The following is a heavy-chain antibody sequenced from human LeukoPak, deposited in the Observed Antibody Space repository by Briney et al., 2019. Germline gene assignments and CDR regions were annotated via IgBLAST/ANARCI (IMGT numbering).Heavy chain of an antibody. D-gene: IGHD3-10*02. Sequence: GGSLRLSCVASAFTFTTYWMHWVRQVPGKGLVWVARINTDGRVTTYADSVKGRFTVSRDNAENTLYLQMNNLRPEDTAVYYCIRETHVGLHLEYWGQGTLATVSA. V-gene: IGHV3-74*01. CDR2: INTDGRVT. J-gene: IGHJ4*02. CDR3: IRETHVGLHLEY. CDR1: AFTFTTYW.